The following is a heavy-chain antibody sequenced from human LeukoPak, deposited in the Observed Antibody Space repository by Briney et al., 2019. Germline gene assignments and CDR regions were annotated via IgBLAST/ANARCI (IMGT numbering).Heavy chain of an antibody. D-gene: IGHD3-22*01. Sequence: SETLSLTCTVSGGSISSYYWSWIRQPTGKGLEWIGYIYYSGSTNYNPSLKSRVTISVDTSKNQFSLKLSSVTAADTAVYYCASLSKITMIDHWGQGTLVTVSS. CDR2: IYYSGST. V-gene: IGHV4-59*01. CDR3: ASLSKITMIDH. CDR1: GGSISSYY. J-gene: IGHJ4*02.